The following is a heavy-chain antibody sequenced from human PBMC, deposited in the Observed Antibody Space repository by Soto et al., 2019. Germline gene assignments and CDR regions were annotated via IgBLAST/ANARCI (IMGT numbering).Heavy chain of an antibody. V-gene: IGHV4-34*02. CDR1: SGSFTGYY. CDR3: ARGLMGYRSWKRGLHY. D-gene: IGHD6-13*01. Sequence: QVQLQQWGAGLLKPSETLSLTCAVSSGSFTGYYWSWVRQPPGKGLEWIGDINHTGGTNYTPSLTGRVTISLDMSQKQFSLQPPSVSAAETAGYFCARGLMGYRSWKRGLHYGGQGSLVTVSS. J-gene: IGHJ4*02. CDR2: INHTGGT.